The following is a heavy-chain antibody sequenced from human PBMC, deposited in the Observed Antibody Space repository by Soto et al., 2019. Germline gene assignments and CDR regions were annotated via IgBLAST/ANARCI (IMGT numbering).Heavy chain of an antibody. J-gene: IGHJ6*02. Sequence: SETLSLTCTVSGGSISSYYWSWIRQPPGKGLEWIGYIYYSGSTNYNPSLKSRVTISVDTSKNQFSLKMSSVTAADTAVYYCARDPGRYCSGGSCYPYYYYYGMDVWGQGTTVTVS. D-gene: IGHD2-15*01. V-gene: IGHV4-59*01. CDR2: IYYSGST. CDR3: ARDPGRYCSGGSCYPYYYYYGMDV. CDR1: GGSISSYY.